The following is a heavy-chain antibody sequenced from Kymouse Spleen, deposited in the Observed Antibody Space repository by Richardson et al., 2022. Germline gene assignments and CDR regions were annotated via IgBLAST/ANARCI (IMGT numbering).Heavy chain of an antibody. CDR3: AKDRYYGSGSYYKKGYYGMDV. Sequence: QVQLVESGGGVVQPGRSLRLSCAASGFTFSSYGMHWVRQAPGKGLEWVAVISYDGSNKYYADSVKGRFTISRDNSKNTLYLQMNSLRAEDTAVYYCAKDRYYGSGSYYKKGYYGMDVWGQGTTVTVSS. CDR1: GFTFSSYG. J-gene: IGHJ6*02. CDR2: ISYDGSNK. D-gene: IGHD3-10*01. V-gene: IGHV3-30*18.